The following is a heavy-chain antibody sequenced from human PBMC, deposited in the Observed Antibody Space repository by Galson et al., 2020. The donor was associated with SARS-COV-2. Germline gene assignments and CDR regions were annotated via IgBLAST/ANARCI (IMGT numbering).Heavy chain of an antibody. D-gene: IGHD1-26*01. CDR3: ARGGEWELPYYFDY. V-gene: IGHV3-30*01. Sequence: WVAVISSDGSNSFYADSLKGRFTISRDNSKSTLYLQMNSLRAEDTAVYYCARGGEWELPYYFDYWGQGTLVTVSS. CDR2: ISSDGSNS. J-gene: IGHJ4*02.